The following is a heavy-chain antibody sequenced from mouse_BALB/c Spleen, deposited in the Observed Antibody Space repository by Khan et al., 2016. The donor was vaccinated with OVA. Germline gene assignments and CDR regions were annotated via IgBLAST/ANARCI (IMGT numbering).Heavy chain of an antibody. V-gene: IGHV2-6-1*01. D-gene: IGHD2-10*01. J-gene: IGHJ4*01. CDR2: IWSDGTT. Sequence: QVQLQESGPGLVAPSQSLSITCTISGFSLANYGVHLVRQPPGKGLEWLVVIWSDGTTTYNSALKSRLSISRDNSKSQVFLKMNSLQTDDTAMYYCARQPYYHYYIMDYWGQGTSVTVSS. CDR3: ARQPYYHYYIMDY. CDR1: GFSLANYG.